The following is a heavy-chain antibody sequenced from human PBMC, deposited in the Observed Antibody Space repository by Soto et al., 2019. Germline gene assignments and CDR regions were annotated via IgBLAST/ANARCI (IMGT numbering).Heavy chain of an antibody. Sequence: GGSLRLSCAASGFNFGNFAVSWVRQAPGKGLEWVSIISASGGSNHYADSVKGRFTISRDNPKNTLYLQMNSLRAEDTAVYYCTRDPYSTSGRAFDFWGQGTMVTVSS. CDR1: GFNFGNFA. CDR3: TRDPYSTSGRAFDF. CDR2: ISASGGSN. D-gene: IGHD6-6*01. V-gene: IGHV3-23*01. J-gene: IGHJ3*01.